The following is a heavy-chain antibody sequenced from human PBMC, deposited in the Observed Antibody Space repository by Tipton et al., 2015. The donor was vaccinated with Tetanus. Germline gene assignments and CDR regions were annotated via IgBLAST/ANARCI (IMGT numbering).Heavy chain of an antibody. CDR1: GFPFRSYW. CDR3: ARGPRLLLYYFDS. Sequence: SLRLSCAASGFPFRSYWMHWVRQSPGKGLVWVSRIKSDGTKTTYADSVKGRFTISRDNAKNTLYLQMNSLRAEDTAVYYCARGPRLLLYYFDSWGQGTLVTVSS. J-gene: IGHJ4*02. D-gene: IGHD5-12*01. V-gene: IGHV3-74*03. CDR2: IKSDGTKT.